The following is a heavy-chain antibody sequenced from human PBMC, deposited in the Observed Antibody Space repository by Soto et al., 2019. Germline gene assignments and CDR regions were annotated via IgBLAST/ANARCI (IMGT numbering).Heavy chain of an antibody. CDR1: GYTFTTYG. V-gene: IGHV1-18*01. Sequence: QVQLVQSGGEVKKPGASVKVSCKASGYTFTTYGISWVRQAPGQGLEWMGWITPYNGNTNYPQKVQGRVTMTTDTSTSTAYMELRSLKSDDTAVYYCASDYGSGSYSPDYWGQGTLVTVSS. J-gene: IGHJ4*02. D-gene: IGHD3-10*01. CDR2: ITPYNGNT. CDR3: ASDYGSGSYSPDY.